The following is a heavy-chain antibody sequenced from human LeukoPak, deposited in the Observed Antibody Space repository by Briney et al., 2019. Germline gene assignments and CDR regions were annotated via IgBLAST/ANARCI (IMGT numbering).Heavy chain of an antibody. CDR2: IWFDGSNE. CDR1: GFTFSNCG. Sequence: GGSLRLSCAASGFTFSNCGMHWVRQAPGKGLEWVAVIWFDGSNEYYVDSVKGRFTISRDNAKNSLYLQMNSLRAEDTAVYYCTTFYSRLTDYWGQGTLVTVSS. V-gene: IGHV3-33*03. D-gene: IGHD2/OR15-2a*01. J-gene: IGHJ4*02. CDR3: TTFYSRLTDY.